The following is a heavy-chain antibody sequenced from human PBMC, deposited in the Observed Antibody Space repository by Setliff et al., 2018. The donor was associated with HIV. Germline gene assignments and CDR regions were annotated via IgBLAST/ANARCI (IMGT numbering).Heavy chain of an antibody. D-gene: IGHD6-19*01. V-gene: IGHV1-18*01. Sequence: ASVKVSCKASGGTFSSYAISWVRQAPGQGLEWMGWISGFNGNTKYAQSFQGRVTMTIDTSTSTVYMDLRSLTSDDTAVYYCGRVPYKSAWFSGGHNPFDVWGQGTMVTVSS. CDR3: GRVPYKSAWFSGGHNPFDV. CDR1: GGTFSSYA. J-gene: IGHJ3*01. CDR2: ISGFNGNT.